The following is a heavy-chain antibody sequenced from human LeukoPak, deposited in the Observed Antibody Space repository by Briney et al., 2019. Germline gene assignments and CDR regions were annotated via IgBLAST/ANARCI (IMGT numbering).Heavy chain of an antibody. J-gene: IGHJ6*03. CDR1: GYTFTGYY. Sequence: ASVKVSCKAFGYTFTGYYMHWVRQAPGQGLEWMGWINPNSGGTNYAQKFQGRVTMTRDTSISTAYMELSRLRSDDTAVYYCASGGYSYGKFNYYYYYMDVWGKGTTVTVSS. CDR2: INPNSGGT. CDR3: ASGGYSYGKFNYYYYYMDV. V-gene: IGHV1-2*02. D-gene: IGHD5-18*01.